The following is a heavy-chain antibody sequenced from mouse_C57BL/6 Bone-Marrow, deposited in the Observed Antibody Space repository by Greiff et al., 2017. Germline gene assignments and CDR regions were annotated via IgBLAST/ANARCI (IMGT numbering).Heavy chain of an antibody. Sequence: QVQLQQPGAELVKPGASVKMSCKASGYTFTSYWITWVKQRPGQGLEWIGDIYPGSGSTNYNEKFKSKATLTVDTSSSTAYMQLSSLKSEDSAVYYCASHLYWYFDVWGTGTTVTVSS. J-gene: IGHJ1*03. CDR1: GYTFTSYW. CDR3: ASHLYWYFDV. V-gene: IGHV1-55*01. CDR2: IYPGSGST.